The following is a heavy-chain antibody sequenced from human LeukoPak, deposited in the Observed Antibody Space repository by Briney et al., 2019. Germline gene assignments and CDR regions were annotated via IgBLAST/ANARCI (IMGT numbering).Heavy chain of an antibody. Sequence: GGSLRLSCAASGFTFSSYAMHWVRQAPGKGLEWVAVISYDGSNKYYADSVKGRFTISRDNSKNTLYLQMNSLRAEDTAVYYCARGMYYYDSSGYSRFDYWGQGTLVTVSS. CDR3: ARGMYYYDSSGYSRFDY. CDR2: ISYDGSNK. V-gene: IGHV3-30-3*01. J-gene: IGHJ4*02. D-gene: IGHD3-22*01. CDR1: GFTFSSYA.